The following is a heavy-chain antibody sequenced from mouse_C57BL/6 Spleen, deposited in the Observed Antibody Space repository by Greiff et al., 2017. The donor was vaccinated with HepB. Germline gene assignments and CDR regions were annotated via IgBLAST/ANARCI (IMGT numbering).Heavy chain of an antibody. J-gene: IGHJ1*03. V-gene: IGHV1-64*01. D-gene: IGHD6-1*01. CDR1: GYTFTSYW. Sequence: QVQLQQPGAELVKPGASVKLSCKASGYTFTSYWMHWVKQRPGQGLEWIGMIHPNSGSTNYNEKFKSKATLTVDKSSSTAYMQLSSLTSEDSAVYYCARSSAGERYFDVWGTGTTVTVSS. CDR3: ARSSAGERYFDV. CDR2: IHPNSGST.